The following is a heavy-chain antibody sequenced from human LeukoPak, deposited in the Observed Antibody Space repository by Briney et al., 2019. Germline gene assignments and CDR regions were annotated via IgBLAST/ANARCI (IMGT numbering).Heavy chain of an antibody. D-gene: IGHD2-15*01. CDR2: IYYSGST. CDR3: ARVVAAALAFDY. Sequence: PSETLFLTCTVSGGSISSYYWSWIRQPPGKGLEWIGYIYYSGSTNYNPSLKSRVTISVDTSKNQFSLKLSSVTAADTAVYYCARVVAAALAFDYWGQGTLVTVSS. CDR1: GGSISSYY. V-gene: IGHV4-59*12. J-gene: IGHJ4*02.